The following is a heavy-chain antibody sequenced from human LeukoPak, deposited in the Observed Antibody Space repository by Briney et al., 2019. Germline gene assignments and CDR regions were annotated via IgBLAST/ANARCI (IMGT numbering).Heavy chain of an antibody. CDR2: IYTSGST. J-gene: IGHJ6*03. D-gene: IGHD2-2*01. V-gene: IGHV4-4*07. Sequence: PSETLSLTCTVSGGSISSYYWSWIRQPAGKGLEWIGRIYTSGSTNYNPSLKSRVTMSVDTSKNQFSLKLSSVTAADTAVYYCARDGCSSTSCYHYYYYYYMDVWGKGTTVTVSS. CDR1: GGSISSYY. CDR3: ARDGCSSTSCYHYYYYYYMDV.